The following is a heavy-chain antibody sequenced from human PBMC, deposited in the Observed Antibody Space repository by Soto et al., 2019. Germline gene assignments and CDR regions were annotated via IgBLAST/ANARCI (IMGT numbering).Heavy chain of an antibody. D-gene: IGHD6-13*01. Sequence: SEARSLTCAVYGDSITSGKGWSWIIQPPGKALQWIGEIYNSGSTKYNPSLKSRVIISVDKSKNQFSLKLSSVTDADTAVYYCARGETQQQRDYWGQGTLVTVS. CDR2: IYNSGST. CDR1: GDSITSGKG. V-gene: IGHV4-4*02. CDR3: ARGETQQQRDY. J-gene: IGHJ4*02.